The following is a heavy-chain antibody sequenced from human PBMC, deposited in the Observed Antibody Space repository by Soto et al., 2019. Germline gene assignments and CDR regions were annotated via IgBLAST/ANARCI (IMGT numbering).Heavy chain of an antibody. Sequence: KPSETLSLTCTVSGASITFGGYSWGWIRQTPGKGLEWIGYINHLETTFYNPSFESRLTLSIDRAKNQFSLKLHSMSAADRAVYFCARGGGSDSFDYWGQGILVTVSS. J-gene: IGHJ4*02. V-gene: IGHV4-30-2*01. CDR1: GASITFGGYS. CDR2: INHLETT. D-gene: IGHD1-26*01. CDR3: ARGGGSDSFDY.